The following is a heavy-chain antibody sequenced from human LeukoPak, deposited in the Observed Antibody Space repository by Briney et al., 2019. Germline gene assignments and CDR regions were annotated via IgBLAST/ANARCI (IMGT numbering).Heavy chain of an antibody. CDR1: GFTFSSYG. V-gene: IGHV3-33*01. J-gene: IGHJ6*03. Sequence: PGGSLRLSCAASGFTFSSYGMHWVRQAPGKGLEWVAVIWYDGSNKYYADSVKGRFTISRDNSKNTLYLQMNSLRAEDTAVYYCAREDYYDSSGYYLYYYYYMDVWGKGTTVTVSS. D-gene: IGHD3-22*01. CDR3: AREDYYDSSGYYLYYYYYMDV. CDR2: IWYDGSNK.